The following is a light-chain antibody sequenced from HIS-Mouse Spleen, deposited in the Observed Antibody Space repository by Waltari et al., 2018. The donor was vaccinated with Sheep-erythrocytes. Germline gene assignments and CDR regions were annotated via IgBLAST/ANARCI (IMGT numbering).Light chain of an antibody. CDR1: QGMSSW. CDR3: QQANSFAIT. Sequence: DIQMTQSPSSVSASVGARFTITCRASQGMSSWLAWYQQKRGKAPKLLIYAAPSLQSGVPSRFSGSGSGTDFTLTISSLQPEDFATYYCQQANSFAITFGQGTRLEIK. J-gene: IGKJ5*01. CDR2: AAP. V-gene: IGKV1-12*01.